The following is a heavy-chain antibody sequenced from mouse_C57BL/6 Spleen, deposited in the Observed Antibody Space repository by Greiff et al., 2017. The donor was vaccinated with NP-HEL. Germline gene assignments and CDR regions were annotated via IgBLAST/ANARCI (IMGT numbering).Heavy chain of an antibody. Sequence: QVQLQQPGAELVKPGASVKLSCKASGYTFTSYWMHWVKQRPGQGLEWIGMIHPNSGSTNYNEKFKSKATLTVDKSSSTAYMQLSSLTSEDSAVYYCARGDSSGYRAMDYWGQGTSVTVSS. J-gene: IGHJ4*01. V-gene: IGHV1-64*01. CDR1: GYTFTSYW. CDR3: ARGDSSGYRAMDY. CDR2: IHPNSGST. D-gene: IGHD3-2*02.